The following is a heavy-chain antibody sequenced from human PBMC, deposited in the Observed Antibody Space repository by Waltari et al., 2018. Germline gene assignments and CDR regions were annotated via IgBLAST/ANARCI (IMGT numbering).Heavy chain of an antibody. CDR2: IKKEGSET. Sequence: EVQVVESGGGLVQPGGSLRLSCAASGFTFSSSWMTWVGQAQGKGLQWGDNIKKEGSETDYVDSVKGRFTISRDNTKNSLYLQMSSLRAEDTAVYYCAIGGVETSWYWRYWGQGTLVTVSS. J-gene: IGHJ4*02. CDR1: GFTFSSSW. CDR3: AIGGVETSWYWRY. V-gene: IGHV3-7*01. D-gene: IGHD6-13*01.